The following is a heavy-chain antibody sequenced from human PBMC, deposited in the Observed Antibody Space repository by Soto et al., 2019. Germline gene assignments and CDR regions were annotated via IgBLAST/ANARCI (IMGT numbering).Heavy chain of an antibody. D-gene: IGHD4-4*01. Sequence: EVHLLESGGGLVQRGGSLRVSCAASGFTFSNSAMSWVRQAPGKGLEWVAAINGRGIFIHYADSVKGRFTISRDNSKNTLFLQMSSLRAEDTALYYCAKGGYSKEHIESWGLGTLVTVSS. CDR1: GFTFSNSA. CDR2: INGRGIFI. CDR3: AKGGYSKEHIES. J-gene: IGHJ4*02. V-gene: IGHV3-23*01.